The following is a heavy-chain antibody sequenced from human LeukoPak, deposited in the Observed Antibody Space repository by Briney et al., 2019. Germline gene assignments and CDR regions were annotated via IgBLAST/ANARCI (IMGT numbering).Heavy chain of an antibody. CDR3: ARDRGKVAGAFDI. CDR1: GGSISSYY. V-gene: IGHV4-59*01. D-gene: IGHD5-12*01. J-gene: IGHJ3*02. Sequence: SETLSLTCTVSGGSISSYYWSWIRQPPGKGLEWIGYIYYSGGTNYNPSLKSRVTVSVDTSKNQFSLKLSSVTAADTAVYYCARDRGKVAGAFDIWGQGTMVTVSS. CDR2: IYYSGGT.